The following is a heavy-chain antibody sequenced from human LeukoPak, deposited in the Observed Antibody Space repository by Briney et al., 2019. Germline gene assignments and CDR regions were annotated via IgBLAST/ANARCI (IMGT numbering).Heavy chain of an antibody. V-gene: IGHV3-33*01. Sequence: GGPLRLSCAASGFTFSSYGMHWVRQAPGKGLEWVAVIWYDGSNKYYADSVKGRFTISRDNPKNTLYLQMNSLRAEDTAVYYCARGFYYDSSGADYWGQGTLVTVSS. CDR2: IWYDGSNK. CDR3: ARGFYYDSSGADY. D-gene: IGHD3-22*01. J-gene: IGHJ4*02. CDR1: GFTFSSYG.